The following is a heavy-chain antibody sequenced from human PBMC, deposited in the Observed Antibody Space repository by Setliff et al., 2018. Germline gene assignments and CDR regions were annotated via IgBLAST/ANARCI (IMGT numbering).Heavy chain of an antibody. Sequence: SETLSLTCTVSGGSISSNYRSWVRQPPGKGLEWIGYIYTSGSTNYNPSLKSRGTISVDTSRNQFALKLSSVTATDTAVYYCVRVEAGYCSSTSCYVVGAFDIWGQGTMVTVSS. V-gene: IGHV4-4*08. CDR2: IYTSGST. CDR1: GGSISSNY. J-gene: IGHJ3*02. CDR3: VRVEAGYCSSTSCYVVGAFDI. D-gene: IGHD2-2*03.